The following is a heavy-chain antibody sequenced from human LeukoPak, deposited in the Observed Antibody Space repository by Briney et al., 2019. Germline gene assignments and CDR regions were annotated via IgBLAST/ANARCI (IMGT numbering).Heavy chain of an antibody. CDR1: GFTFSNYE. J-gene: IGHJ4*02. CDR2: ISSSGSNI. Sequence: GGSLRLSCAAPGFTFSNYEMNWVRQAPGKGLEWVSYISSSGSNIYYADSVKGRFTISRDNAKNSLYLQMNSLRAEDTAVYYCARKWRVSDYWGQGTLVTVSS. V-gene: IGHV3-48*03. CDR3: ARKWRVSDY. D-gene: IGHD6-19*01.